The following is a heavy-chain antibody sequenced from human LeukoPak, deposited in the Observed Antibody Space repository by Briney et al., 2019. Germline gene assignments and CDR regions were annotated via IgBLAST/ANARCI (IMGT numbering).Heavy chain of an antibody. CDR2: INPNSGGT. CDR3: ARSGAYGSGSYLSY. D-gene: IGHD3-10*01. Sequence: ASVKVSCKASGYTFTGYYMHWVRQAPGQGLEWMGWINPNSGGTNYAQKFQGRVTMTRDTSMSTAYMELGSLRSDDTAVYYCARSGAYGSGSYLSYWGQGTLVTVSS. V-gene: IGHV1-2*02. J-gene: IGHJ4*02. CDR1: GYTFTGYY.